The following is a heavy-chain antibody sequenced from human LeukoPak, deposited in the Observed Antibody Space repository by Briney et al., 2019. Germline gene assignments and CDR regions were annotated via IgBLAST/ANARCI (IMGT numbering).Heavy chain of an antibody. CDR1: GFTFSSYG. Sequence: GRSLRLSCAASGFTFSSYGMHRVRQAPGKGLEWVAVIWYDGSNKYYADSVKGRFTISRDNSKNTLYLQMNSLRAEDTAVYYCARDQLWFGELFHPYFDYWGQGTLVTVSS. D-gene: IGHD3-10*01. CDR3: ARDQLWFGELFHPYFDY. J-gene: IGHJ4*02. V-gene: IGHV3-33*01. CDR2: IWYDGSNK.